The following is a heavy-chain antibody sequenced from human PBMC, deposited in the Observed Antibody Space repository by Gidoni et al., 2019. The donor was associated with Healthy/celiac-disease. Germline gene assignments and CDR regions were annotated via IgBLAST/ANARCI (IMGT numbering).Heavy chain of an antibody. CDR3: ARAYGYEDAFDI. D-gene: IGHD5-18*01. V-gene: IGHV3-48*02. J-gene: IGHJ3*02. CDR1: GFTFSSCS. Sequence: EVQLVESGGGLVQPGGSRRLLCAASGFTFSSCSMNWVRQAHGTGLEWVSYISSSSSTIYYADSVKGRFTISRDKAKNSLYLQMNSLRDEDTAVYYCARAYGYEDAFDIWGQGTMVTVSS. CDR2: ISSSSSTI.